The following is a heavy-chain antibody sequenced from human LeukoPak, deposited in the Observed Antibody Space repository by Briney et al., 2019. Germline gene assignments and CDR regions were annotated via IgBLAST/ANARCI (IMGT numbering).Heavy chain of an antibody. J-gene: IGHJ4*02. CDR3: ASGGPQDY. D-gene: IGHD3-16*01. V-gene: IGHV3-30-3*01. CDR1: GFTFSSYA. Sequence: GGSLRLSCAASGFTFSSYAMHWVRQAPGKGLEWVAVISYDGSNKYYADSVKGRFTISRDNSKNTLYLQMNSLRAEDTAVYYCASGGPQDYWGQGTLVTVSS. CDR2: ISYDGSNK.